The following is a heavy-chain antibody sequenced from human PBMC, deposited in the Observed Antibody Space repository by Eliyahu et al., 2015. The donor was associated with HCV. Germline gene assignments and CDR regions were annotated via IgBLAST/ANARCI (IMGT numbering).Heavy chain of an antibody. J-gene: IGHJ4*02. V-gene: IGHV3-15*01. Sequence: EVQLVESGGGLVXPGGSLRLSXXGXXXGFSNAWMSWVRQAPGKGLECVGRIKSIADGGTTDYAAPVKGRFTISRDDSRNTLYLQMNSLKTEDTAVFYCTTEFYSYVLNYWGQGIMVTVSS. D-gene: IGHD5-18*01. CDR1: XXGFSNAW. CDR3: TTEFYSYVLNY. CDR2: IKSIADGGTT.